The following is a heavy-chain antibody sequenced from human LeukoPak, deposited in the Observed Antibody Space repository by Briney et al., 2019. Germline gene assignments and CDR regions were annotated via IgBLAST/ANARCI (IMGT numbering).Heavy chain of an antibody. D-gene: IGHD2-8*01. CDR3: ATLPLDLLYYDP. V-gene: IGHV4-30-4*01. CDR1: GGSLSSGDYY. CDR2: IYYSGST. J-gene: IGHJ5*02. Sequence: SQTLSLTCTVSGGSLSSGDYYWSWIRQPPGKGLEWIGYIYYSGSTYYNPSLKSRVTISVDTSKNQFSLKLSSVTAADTAVYYCATLPLDLLYYDPWGQGTLVTVSS.